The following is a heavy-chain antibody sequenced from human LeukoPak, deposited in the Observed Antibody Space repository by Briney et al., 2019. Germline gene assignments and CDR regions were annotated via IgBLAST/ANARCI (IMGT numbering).Heavy chain of an antibody. CDR1: GFTFSSYA. D-gene: IGHD3-22*01. V-gene: IGHV3-23*01. Sequence: GGSLRLSCAASGFTFSSYAMSWVRQAPGKGLEWVSAISGSGGSTYYADSVKGRFTIFRDNSKNTLYLQMNSLRAEDTAVYYCAKGSWLFSYYYYMDVWGKGTTVTVSS. CDR2: ISGSGGST. CDR3: AKGSWLFSYYYYMDV. J-gene: IGHJ6*03.